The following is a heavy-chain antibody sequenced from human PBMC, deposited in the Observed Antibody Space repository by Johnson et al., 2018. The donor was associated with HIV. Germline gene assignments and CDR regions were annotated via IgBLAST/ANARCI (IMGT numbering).Heavy chain of an antibody. CDR3: AHPPSMGADAFDI. CDR1: GFTFSSHD. Sequence: QVQLVESGGGVVQPGRSLRVSCGASGFTFSSHDMHWVRQAPGKGLEWVAVISYDGSNQYCADSVKGRFTIPRDNSTNTVYLQMNSLGPEVTAVYYCAHPPSMGADAFDIWGQGTMVTVSS. J-gene: IGHJ3*02. CDR2: ISYDGSNQ. V-gene: IGHV3-30*03. D-gene: IGHD3-16*01.